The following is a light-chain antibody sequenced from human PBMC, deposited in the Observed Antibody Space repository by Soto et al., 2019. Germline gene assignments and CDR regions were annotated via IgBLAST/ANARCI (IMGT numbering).Light chain of an antibody. Sequence: QSVLTQPASVSGSPGQSITISCTGTNVDVGGYNYVSWYQHHPGKAPKLLIFEVSNRPSGVSNRFSGSKSGHTASLTISGLQSEDEADYYCASYTIKTTYVFGSGTKVTVL. V-gene: IGLV2-14*01. J-gene: IGLJ1*01. CDR3: ASYTIKTTYV. CDR2: EVS. CDR1: NVDVGGYNY.